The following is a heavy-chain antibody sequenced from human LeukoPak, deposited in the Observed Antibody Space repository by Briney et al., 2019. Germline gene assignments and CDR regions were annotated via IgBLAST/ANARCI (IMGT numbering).Heavy chain of an antibody. CDR2: INWNGGST. Sequence: GGSLRLSCAASGFTFDDYGMSWVRQAPGKGLEWVSGINWNGGSTGYADSVKGRFTISRDNAKNSLYLQMNSLRAEDTAVYYCAKALVGYCSSTSCYWNYWGQGTLVTVSS. CDR3: AKALVGYCSSTSCYWNY. D-gene: IGHD2-2*01. CDR1: GFTFDDYG. V-gene: IGHV3-20*04. J-gene: IGHJ4*02.